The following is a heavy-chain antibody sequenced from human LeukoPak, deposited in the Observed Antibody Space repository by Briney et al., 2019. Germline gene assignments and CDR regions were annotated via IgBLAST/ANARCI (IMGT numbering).Heavy chain of an antibody. CDR1: GYTFTSYG. V-gene: IGHV1-18*01. CDR2: ISAYNGKT. Sequence: APVKVSCKASGYTFTSYGVSWVPQAPGQRLEWRGWISAYNGKTNYAQKLQGRVTMTTDTSTSTAYMELRSLRSDDTAVYYCARRIVATINNYYYYYMDVWGKGTTDTVSS. D-gene: IGHD5-12*01. J-gene: IGHJ6*03. CDR3: ARRIVATINNYYYYYMDV.